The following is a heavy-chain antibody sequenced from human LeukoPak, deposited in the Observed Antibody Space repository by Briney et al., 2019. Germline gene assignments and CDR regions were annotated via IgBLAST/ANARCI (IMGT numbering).Heavy chain of an antibody. V-gene: IGHV1-18*01. D-gene: IGHD5-12*01. CDR2: ISAYNGNT. J-gene: IGHJ4*02. Sequence: ASVKVSCKASGYTFTSYGISWVRQAPGQGLEWMGWISAYNGNTNYAQKFQGRVTITADKSTSTAYMELSSLRSEDTAVYYCEYSGYDYVGDYFDYWGQGTLVTVSS. CDR3: EYSGYDYVGDYFDY. CDR1: GYTFTSYG.